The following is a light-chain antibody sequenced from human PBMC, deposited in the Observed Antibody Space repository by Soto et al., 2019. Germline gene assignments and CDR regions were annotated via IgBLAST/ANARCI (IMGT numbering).Light chain of an antibody. CDR3: QNYDSDPIT. Sequence: DIHMTQSPSSLSASVLSIVSITFLASQGINNYLAWYQQKPGKVPKVLIYAASTLQPGVPSRFSGSGSGTDFTLTINSLQPDDIATYYCQNYDSDPITFGQGTRLEIK. CDR1: QGINNY. V-gene: IGKV1-27*01. CDR2: AAS. J-gene: IGKJ5*01.